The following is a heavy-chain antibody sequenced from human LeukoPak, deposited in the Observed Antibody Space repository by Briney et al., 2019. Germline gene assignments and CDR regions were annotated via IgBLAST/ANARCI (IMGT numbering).Heavy chain of an antibody. Sequence: GGSPRLSCAASGFTFSSYSMNWVRQAPGKGLEWVSYIGSSTSPIYYADSVKGRFTISRDNAKNSLYLQMNSLRDEDTAVYYCARDYYASGSYPFDYWGQGTLVTVSS. D-gene: IGHD3-10*01. J-gene: IGHJ4*02. CDR2: IGSSTSPI. CDR3: ARDYYASGSYPFDY. V-gene: IGHV3-48*02. CDR1: GFTFSSYS.